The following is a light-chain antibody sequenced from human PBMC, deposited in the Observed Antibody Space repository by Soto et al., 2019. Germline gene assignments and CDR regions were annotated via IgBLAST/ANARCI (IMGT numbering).Light chain of an antibody. CDR1: QSIATSQ. V-gene: IGKV3-20*01. J-gene: IGKJ1*01. CDR3: QQFAASPRT. CDR2: GAS. Sequence: EIVLTQSPGTLSLSPGERATRFCRASQSIATSQLAWYQQKPGQAPRLLIGASTRATGIPDRFSDSGSGTDFTLTIIRLEPEDFAVYYCQQFAASPRTFGQGTTVEIK.